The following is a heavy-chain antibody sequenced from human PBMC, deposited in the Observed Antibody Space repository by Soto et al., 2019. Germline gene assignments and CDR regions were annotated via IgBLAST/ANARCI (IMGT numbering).Heavy chain of an antibody. V-gene: IGHV4-30-2*01. D-gene: IGHD5-18*01. J-gene: IGHJ6*02. CDR2: IYHSGST. Sequence: SETLSLTCAVSGGSISSGGYSWSWIRQPPGKGLEWIGYIYHSGSTYYNPSLKSQVTISVDRSKNQFSLKLSSVTAADTAVYYCARGQRPSYYYYYYGMDVWGQGTTVTVSS. CDR3: ARGQRPSYYYYYYGMDV. CDR1: GGSISSGGYS.